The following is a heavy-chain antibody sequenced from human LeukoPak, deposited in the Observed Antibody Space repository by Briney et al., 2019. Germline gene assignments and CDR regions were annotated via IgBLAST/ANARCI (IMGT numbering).Heavy chain of an antibody. CDR2: INHSGST. Sequence: SETLSLTCAVYGGSFSGYYWSWIRQPPGKGLEWIGEINHSGSTNYNPSLKSRVTISVDTSKNQFSLKLSSVTAADTAVYYCARRGDYSDYAGPRPRRGHWFDPWGQGTLVTVSS. J-gene: IGHJ5*02. D-gene: IGHD4-11*01. V-gene: IGHV4-34*01. CDR3: ARRGDYSDYAGPRPRRGHWFDP. CDR1: GGSFSGYY.